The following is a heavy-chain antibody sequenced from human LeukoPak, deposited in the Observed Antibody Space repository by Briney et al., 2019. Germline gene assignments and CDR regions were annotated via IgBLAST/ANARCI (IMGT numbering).Heavy chain of an antibody. Sequence: ASVKVSCKASGGTFSSYAISWVRQAPGQGLEWMGGIIPIFGTANYAQKFQGRVTITADESTSTAYVELSSLRSEDTAVYYCARDLSPRRARTFDYWGQGTLVTVSS. CDR3: ARDLSPRRARTFDY. CDR2: IIPIFGTA. J-gene: IGHJ4*02. V-gene: IGHV1-69*13. D-gene: IGHD6-6*01. CDR1: GGTFSSYA.